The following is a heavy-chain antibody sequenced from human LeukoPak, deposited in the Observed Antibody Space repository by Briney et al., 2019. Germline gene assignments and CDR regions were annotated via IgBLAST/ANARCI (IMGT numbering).Heavy chain of an antibody. D-gene: IGHD3-10*01. Sequence: GGSWRLSWAASGFTVISNYMSWVRQAPGRGLGWVSVIYSGGSTYYADSVKGRFTISRDNSKNTLYLQMNSLRAEDTAVYYCATAAGSGYFDYWGQGTLVTVSS. J-gene: IGHJ4*02. CDR1: GFTVISNY. CDR3: ATAAGSGYFDY. CDR2: IYSGGST. V-gene: IGHV3-66*01.